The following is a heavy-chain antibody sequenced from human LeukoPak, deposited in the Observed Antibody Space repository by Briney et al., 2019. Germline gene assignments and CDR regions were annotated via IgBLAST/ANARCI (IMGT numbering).Heavy chain of an antibody. V-gene: IGHV3-30*18. Sequence: GGSLRLSCAASGFTFSSYGMHWVRQAPGKGLEWVAVISYDGSNKYYADSVKGRFTISRDNSKNTLYLQMNSLRAEDTAVYYCAKERCSSTSCYPFYLDYWGQGTLVTVSS. CDR3: AKERCSSTSCYPFYLDY. D-gene: IGHD2-2*01. CDR1: GFTFSSYG. J-gene: IGHJ4*02. CDR2: ISYDGSNK.